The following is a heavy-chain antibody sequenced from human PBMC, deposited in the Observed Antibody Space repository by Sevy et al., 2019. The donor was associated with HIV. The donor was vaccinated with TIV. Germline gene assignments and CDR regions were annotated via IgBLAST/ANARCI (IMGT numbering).Heavy chain of an antibody. CDR1: GFTFSNYG. V-gene: IGHV3-30*02. CDR2: IRFDATIK. CDR3: AKVLRIVKIPAAIDYYYGMDV. J-gene: IGHJ6*02. Sequence: GGSLRLSCAASGFTFSNYGMHWVRQAPGKGLEWVAFIRFDATIKYYRDSVKGRLTISRDNSKSTLFLQMNSLRAEDTAVYFCAKVLRIVKIPAAIDYYYGMDVSGQGTTVTVSS. D-gene: IGHD2-2*01.